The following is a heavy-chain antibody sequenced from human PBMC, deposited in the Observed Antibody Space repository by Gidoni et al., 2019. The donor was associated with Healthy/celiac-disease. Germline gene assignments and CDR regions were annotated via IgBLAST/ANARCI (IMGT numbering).Heavy chain of an antibody. CDR3: ARGLGAIFGVVISGYYYYYYMDV. D-gene: IGHD3-3*01. CDR1: GGSFSGYY. Sequence: QVQLQQWGAGLLQPSETLSLTCAVYGGSFSGYYLRWIRQPPGQGLEWIGEINHSGSTNYNPSLKSRVTISGDTSKNQFSLKLSSVTAADTAVYYCARGLGAIFGVVISGYYYYYYMDVWGKGTTVTVSS. V-gene: IGHV4-34*01. CDR2: INHSGST. J-gene: IGHJ6*03.